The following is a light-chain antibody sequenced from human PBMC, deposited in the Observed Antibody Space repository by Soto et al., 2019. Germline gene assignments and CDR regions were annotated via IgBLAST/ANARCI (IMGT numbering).Light chain of an antibody. CDR3: QVWDTQSVV. J-gene: IGLJ2*01. Sequence: SYELTQPPSVSLAPGQTARITCGGSNIGTKSVHWYQQKPGQAPVLVVLDVNDRPSGIPDRFSGSNSGNAATLTISRVEAGDEADYFCQVWDTQSVVFGGGTKVTVL. CDR2: DVN. V-gene: IGLV3-21*02. CDR1: NIGTKS.